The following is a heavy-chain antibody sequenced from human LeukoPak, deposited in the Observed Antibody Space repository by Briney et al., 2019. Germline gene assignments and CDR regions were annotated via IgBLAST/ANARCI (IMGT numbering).Heavy chain of an antibody. CDR3: ARDLGIAAAGKSYYYYMDV. CDR2: IYHSGST. V-gene: IGHV4-38-2*02. D-gene: IGHD6-13*01. Sequence: PSETLSLICAVSGYSISSGYYWGWIRQPPGKGLEWIGSIYHSGSTYYNPSLKSRVTISVDTSKNQFSLKLSSVTAADTAVYYCARDLGIAAAGKSYYYYMDVWGKGTTVTVSS. CDR1: GYSISSGYY. J-gene: IGHJ6*03.